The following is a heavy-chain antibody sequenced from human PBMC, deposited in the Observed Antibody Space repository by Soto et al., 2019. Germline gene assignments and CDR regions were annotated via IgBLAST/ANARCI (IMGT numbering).Heavy chain of an antibody. CDR2: ISAYNGNT. CDR1: GYTFTSYG. D-gene: IGHD5-18*01. V-gene: IGHV1-18*01. CDR3: ARVVDTAGHDP. J-gene: IGHJ5*02. Sequence: AALKVSCKASGYTFTSYGISWVRQAPGQGLEWMGWISAYNGNTNYAQKLQGRVTMTTDTSTSTAYMELRSLRSDDTAVYYCARVVDTAGHDPWGQGTQVTVSS.